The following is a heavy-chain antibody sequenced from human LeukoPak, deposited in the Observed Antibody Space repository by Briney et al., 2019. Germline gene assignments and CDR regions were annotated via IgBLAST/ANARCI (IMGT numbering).Heavy chain of an antibody. J-gene: IGHJ4*02. Sequence: ASVKVSCKASGYTFTSFDINWVRQATGQGLEWMGGFDPEDDETIYAQKFQGRVTMTEDTSTDTAYMELSSLRSEDTAVYYCATDISSSWYRDFDYWGQGTLVTVSS. D-gene: IGHD6-13*01. CDR3: ATDISSSWYRDFDY. V-gene: IGHV1-24*01. CDR1: GYTFTSFD. CDR2: FDPEDDET.